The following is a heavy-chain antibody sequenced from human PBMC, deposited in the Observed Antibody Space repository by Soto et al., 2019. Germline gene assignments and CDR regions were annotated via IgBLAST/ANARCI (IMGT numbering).Heavy chain of an antibody. D-gene: IGHD3-10*01. Sequence: QVQLVESGGGVVQPGRSLRLSCAASGFTFSSYGMHWVRQAPGKGLEWVAVIWYDGSNKYYADSVKGRFTISRDNSKNTLYLQMNSLRAEDTAVYYCARDRSLTMVRGVNAPLDYWGQGTLVTVSS. CDR2: IWYDGSNK. J-gene: IGHJ4*02. CDR1: GFTFSSYG. V-gene: IGHV3-33*01. CDR3: ARDRSLTMVRGVNAPLDY.